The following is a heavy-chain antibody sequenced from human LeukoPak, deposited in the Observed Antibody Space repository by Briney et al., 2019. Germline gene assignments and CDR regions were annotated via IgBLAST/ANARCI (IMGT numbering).Heavy chain of an antibody. J-gene: IGHJ6*02. Sequence: GGSLRLSCAASGFTFSSYGMHWVRQAPGKGLEWVAFIRYDGSNKNYADSVKGRFTISRDNSKNTLYLQMNSLRAEDTAVYYCARDRPGGTGYYYGMDVWGQGTTVTVSS. V-gene: IGHV3-30*02. D-gene: IGHD1-1*01. CDR2: IRYDGSNK. CDR1: GFTFSSYG. CDR3: ARDRPGGTGYYYGMDV.